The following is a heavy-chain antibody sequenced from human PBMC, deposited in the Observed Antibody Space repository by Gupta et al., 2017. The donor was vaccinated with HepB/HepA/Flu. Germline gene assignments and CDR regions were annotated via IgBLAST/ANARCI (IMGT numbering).Heavy chain of an antibody. J-gene: IGHJ6*03. Sequence: QVTLKESGPVLVKPTETLTLTCTVSGFSLSNARMGVSWIRQPPGKALEWLAHIFSNDEKSYSTSLKSRLTISKDTSKSQVVLTMTNMDPVDTATYYCARIRSSYYDFWSGSPHYYMDVWGKGTTVTVSS. D-gene: IGHD3-3*01. CDR2: IFSNDEK. CDR1: GFSLSNARMG. V-gene: IGHV2-26*01. CDR3: ARIRSSYYDFWSGSPHYYMDV.